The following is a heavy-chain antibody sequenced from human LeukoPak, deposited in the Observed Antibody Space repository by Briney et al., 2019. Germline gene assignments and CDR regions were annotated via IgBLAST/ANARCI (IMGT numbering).Heavy chain of an antibody. D-gene: IGHD2-8*02. V-gene: IGHV1-2*02. CDR1: GYTFTDYY. CDR2: LKPNSGGT. Sequence: ASVKVSCKASGYTFTDYYVHWVRQAPGQGLEWMGWLKPNSGGTDYGQKFQGRVTMTRNTSITTAYLEMSSLSSDDTAVYYCAGYYCTVGAVTCYSDYWGQGTLVTVSS. CDR3: AGYYCTVGAVTCYSDY. J-gene: IGHJ4*02.